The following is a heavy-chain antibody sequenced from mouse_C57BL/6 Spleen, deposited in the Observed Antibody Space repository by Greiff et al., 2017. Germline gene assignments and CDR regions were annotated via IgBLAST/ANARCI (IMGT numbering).Heavy chain of an antibody. J-gene: IGHJ1*03. Sequence: QVQLQQSGAELARPGASVKLSCKASGYTFTSYGISWVKQRTGQGLEWIGEIYPRSGNTYYNEKFKGKATLTADKSSSTAYMELRSLTSEDSAVYFCARSEGKGWYFDVWGTGTTVTVSS. V-gene: IGHV1-81*01. CDR3: ARSEGKGWYFDV. D-gene: IGHD1-3*01. CDR2: IYPRSGNT. CDR1: GYTFTSYG.